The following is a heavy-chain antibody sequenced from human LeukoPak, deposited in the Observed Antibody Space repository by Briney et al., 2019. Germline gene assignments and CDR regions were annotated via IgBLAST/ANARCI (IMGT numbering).Heavy chain of an antibody. D-gene: IGHD5-18*01. J-gene: IGHJ6*03. CDR2: IYYSGST. CDR1: GGSINSYY. Sequence: SETLSLTCTVSGGSINSYYWSWIRQPPGKGLEWIGYIYYSGSTNYNPSLKSRVTISVDTSKNQFSLKLSSVTAAGTAVYYCARTTEGGYTYDYFYYYYMDVWGKGTTVTISS. V-gene: IGHV4-59*01. CDR3: ARTTEGGYTYDYFYYYYMDV.